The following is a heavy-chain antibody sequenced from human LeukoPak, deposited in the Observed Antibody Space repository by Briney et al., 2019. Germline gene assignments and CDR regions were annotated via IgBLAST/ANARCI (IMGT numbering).Heavy chain of an antibody. V-gene: IGHV3-30*03. J-gene: IGHJ5*02. CDR3: ARGKYSNSPTPNSWFAP. CDR2: ISSDGSSV. Sequence: PGRSLRLSCAASGFTFSSYGMHWVRQAPGKGLEWVALISSDGSSVYHADSVKGRFTVSRDNSKNTLYLQRDSLRGEDTAVYYCARGKYSNSPTPNSWFAPWGQGPLITVSS. D-gene: IGHD2/OR15-2a*01. CDR1: GFTFSSYG.